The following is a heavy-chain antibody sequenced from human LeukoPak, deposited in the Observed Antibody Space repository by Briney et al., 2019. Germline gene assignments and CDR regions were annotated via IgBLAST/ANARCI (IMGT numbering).Heavy chain of an antibody. V-gene: IGHV2-5*01. D-gene: IGHD2/OR15-2a*01. J-gene: IGHJ3*01. Sequence: SGPTLVNPTQTLTLTCTFSGFPLSTSAMGVGWIRQPPGQALEWLALIYWNDDKRYSPSLKNRLTITKDTSKNQVVLTMTNMDPVDTATYYCARKIGAFGVWGQGTMVTVSS. CDR3: ARKIGAFGV. CDR1: GFPLSTSAMG. CDR2: IYWNDDK.